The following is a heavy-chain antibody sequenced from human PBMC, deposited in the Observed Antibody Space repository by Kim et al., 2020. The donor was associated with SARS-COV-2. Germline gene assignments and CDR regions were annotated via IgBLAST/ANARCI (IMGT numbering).Heavy chain of an antibody. V-gene: IGHV6-1*01. D-gene: IGHD5-12*01. Sequence: SVKSRITINPDTSKNPFSLQLNSVTPEDTAVYFCARGGVRMATTPYYFDYWGQGTLVTVSS. CDR3: ARGGVRMATTPYYFDY. J-gene: IGHJ4*02.